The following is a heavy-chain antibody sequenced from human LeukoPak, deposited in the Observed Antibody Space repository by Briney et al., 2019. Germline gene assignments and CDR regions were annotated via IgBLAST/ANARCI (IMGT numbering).Heavy chain of an antibody. Sequence: RASVKVSCKVSGYTLTELSIHWVPQAPGKGLEWMGRFDPEDGEKIYAQQFQGRVTMTEDTSTDTAYMELISLRSEDTAVYYCVNGPGAPDSWGQGTLVSVSS. CDR2: FDPEDGEK. D-gene: IGHD3-10*01. J-gene: IGHJ4*02. CDR1: GYTLTELS. CDR3: VNGPGAPDS. V-gene: IGHV1-24*01.